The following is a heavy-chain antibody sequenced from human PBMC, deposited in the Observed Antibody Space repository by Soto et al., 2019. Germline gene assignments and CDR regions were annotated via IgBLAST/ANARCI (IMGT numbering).Heavy chain of an antibody. Sequence: QVQLVQSGAEVKKPGSSVKVSCKASGGTFSSYAISWVRQAPGQGLEWMGGIIPIFGTANYAQTFQGRVTITADESTSTAYMELSSLRSEDTAVYYCASSPNYYDSSGYTFQHWGQGTLVTVSS. CDR2: IIPIFGTA. J-gene: IGHJ1*01. D-gene: IGHD3-22*01. V-gene: IGHV1-69*12. CDR1: GGTFSSYA. CDR3: ASSPNYYDSSGYTFQH.